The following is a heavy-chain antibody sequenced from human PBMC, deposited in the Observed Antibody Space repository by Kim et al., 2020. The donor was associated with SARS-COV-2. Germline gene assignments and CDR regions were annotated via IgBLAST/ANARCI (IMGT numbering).Heavy chain of an antibody. CDR1: GFTFSSCG. Sequence: GGSLRLSCAASGFTFSSCGMHWVRQAPGKGLEWVAVISYDGSNKYYADSVKGRFTISRDNSKNTLYLQMNSLRAEDTAVYYCAKDIFIVVVVAATHFDYWGQGTMVTVSS. D-gene: IGHD2-15*01. CDR2: ISYDGSNK. V-gene: IGHV3-30*18. CDR3: AKDIFIVVVVAATHFDY. J-gene: IGHJ4*02.